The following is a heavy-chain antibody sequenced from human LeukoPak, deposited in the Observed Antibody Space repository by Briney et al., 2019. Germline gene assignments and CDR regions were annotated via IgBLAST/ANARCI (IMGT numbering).Heavy chain of an antibody. V-gene: IGHV1-2*02. CDR2: INPNSGAT. CDR3: ASIEYNWNDVEAFDI. D-gene: IGHD1-1*01. CDR1: GGTFSSYA. J-gene: IGHJ3*02. Sequence: ASVKVSCKASGGTFSSYAISWVRQAPGQGLEWMGWINPNSGATNYAQKFQGRVTMTRDTSISTAYMELSSLRSDDTAMYYCASIEYNWNDVEAFDIWGQGTMVTVSS.